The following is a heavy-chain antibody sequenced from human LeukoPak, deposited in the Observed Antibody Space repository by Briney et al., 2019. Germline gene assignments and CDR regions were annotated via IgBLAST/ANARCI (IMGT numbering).Heavy chain of an antibody. V-gene: IGHV4-59*01. CDR2: IYYSGST. CDR1: GGSISSYY. D-gene: IGHD6-19*01. Sequence: SETLSLTCTVSGGSISSYYWSWIRQPPGEGLEWIGYIYYSGSTNYNPSLKSRVTISVDTSKNQFSLKLSSVTAADTAVYYCARVIRGWIDYWGQRTLVTVSS. CDR3: ARVIRGWIDY. J-gene: IGHJ4*02.